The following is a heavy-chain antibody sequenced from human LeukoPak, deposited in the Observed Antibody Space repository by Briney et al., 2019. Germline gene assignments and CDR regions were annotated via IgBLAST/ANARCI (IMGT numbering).Heavy chain of an antibody. V-gene: IGHV4-59*01. CDR2: IYYSGST. J-gene: IGHJ4*02. CDR1: GGSISSYY. D-gene: IGHD3-9*01. Sequence: SETLSLTCTVSGGSISSYYWSWIRQPPGKGLEWIGYIYYSGSTNYNPSLKSRVTISVDTSKNQFSLKLSSVTAADTAVYYCARLRPGLYYDILTGYFDYWGQGTLVTVSS. CDR3: ARLRPGLYYDILTGYFDY.